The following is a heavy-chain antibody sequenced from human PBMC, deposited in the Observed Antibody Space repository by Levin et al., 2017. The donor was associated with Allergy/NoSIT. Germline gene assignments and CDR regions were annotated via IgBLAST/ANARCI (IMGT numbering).Heavy chain of an antibody. Sequence: GGSLRLSCATSGFSFSVYWMHWVRQAPGKGLVWVSRINSDGSTTTYADSVKGRFTISRDNAKNTLYLQMNSLRVEDTAGYYCASERDSSALVDSWGQGTLVTVSS. V-gene: IGHV3-74*01. D-gene: IGHD6-25*01. CDR3: ASERDSSALVDS. CDR2: INSDGSTT. CDR1: GFSFSVYW. J-gene: IGHJ4*02.